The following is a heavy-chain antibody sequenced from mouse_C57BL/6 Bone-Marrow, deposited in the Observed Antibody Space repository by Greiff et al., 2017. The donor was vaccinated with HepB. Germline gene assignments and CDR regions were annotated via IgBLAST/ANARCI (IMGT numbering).Heavy chain of an antibody. CDR1: GYTFTSYW. CDR3: ARQYYGSSPWYFDV. Sequence: QVQLKQPGAELVKPGASVKMSCKASGYTFTSYWITWVKQRPGQGLEWIGDIYPGSGSTNYNEKFKSKATLTVDTSSSTAYMQLSSLTSEDSAVYYCARQYYGSSPWYFDVWGTGTTVTVSS. J-gene: IGHJ1*03. D-gene: IGHD1-1*01. CDR2: IYPGSGST. V-gene: IGHV1-55*01.